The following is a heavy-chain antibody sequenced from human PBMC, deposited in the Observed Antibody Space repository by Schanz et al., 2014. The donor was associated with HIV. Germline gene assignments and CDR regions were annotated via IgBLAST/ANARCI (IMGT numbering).Heavy chain of an antibody. CDR2: ISYDESNK. V-gene: IGHV3-30-3*01. Sequence: QVQLVESGGGVVQPGRSLRLSCAASGFTFSSYAMHWVRQAPGKGLEWVAVISYDESNKYYADSVKGRFTISRDNSKNTLYLQMNSLRAEDTAVYYCARGSGPYYYYYGMDVWGQGTTVTVSS. CDR1: GFTFSSYA. CDR3: ARGSGPYYYYYGMDV. D-gene: IGHD3-10*01. J-gene: IGHJ6*02.